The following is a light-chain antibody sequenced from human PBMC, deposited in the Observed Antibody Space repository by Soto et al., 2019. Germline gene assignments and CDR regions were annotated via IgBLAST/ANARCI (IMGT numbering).Light chain of an antibody. CDR1: ISDVGGYNY. CDR2: DVS. V-gene: IGLV2-14*03. Sequence: QSVLTQPASVSGSPRQSITISCTGTISDVGGYNYVSWYQQHPGKAPKLMIFDVSNRPSGVSNRFSGSKSGYTASLTISGLQAEDEADYYCSSYTSSSTYVFGTGTKVTVL. CDR3: SSYTSSSTYV. J-gene: IGLJ1*01.